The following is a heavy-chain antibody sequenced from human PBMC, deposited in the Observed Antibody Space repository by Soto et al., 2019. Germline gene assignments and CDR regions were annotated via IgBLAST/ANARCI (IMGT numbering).Heavy chain of an antibody. D-gene: IGHD3-3*01. V-gene: IGHV3-33*01. CDR2: IWDDGNNK. Sequence: PGGSLRLSCAASGLTFSGYGMHWVRQAPGKGLEWLAVIWDDGNNKYYADSVKGRLTISRDNSKNTLYLQMNSLRAEDTAVYYCARDVAYYDIWSGHLGHGMDVWGQGTTVTVSS. CDR1: GLTFSGYG. J-gene: IGHJ6*02. CDR3: ARDVAYYDIWSGHLGHGMDV.